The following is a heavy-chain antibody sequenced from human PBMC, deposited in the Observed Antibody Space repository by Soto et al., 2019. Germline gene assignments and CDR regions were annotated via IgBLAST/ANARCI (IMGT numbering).Heavy chain of an antibody. J-gene: IGHJ4*02. D-gene: IGHD3-10*01. V-gene: IGHV1-18*01. CDR1: GYTFSSIG. CDR2: ISPHKNNT. CDR3: GRDLDGSGSFYTKY. Sequence: ASVKVSCKTSGYTFSSIGISWVRQAPGQGLEWMGWISPHKNNTYYAQRLQGRVTMTTDTSTSTAYMEQRSLRSDDTAVYFCGRDLDGSGSFYTKYWGQGTLVTVPS.